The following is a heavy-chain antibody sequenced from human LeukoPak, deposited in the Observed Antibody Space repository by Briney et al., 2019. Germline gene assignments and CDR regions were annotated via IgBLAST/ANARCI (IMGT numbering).Heavy chain of an antibody. CDR3: ARESDGCSSTSCYDQGAFDI. D-gene: IGHD2-2*01. J-gene: IGHJ3*02. V-gene: IGHV1-69*01. CDR2: IIPIFVTA. Sequence: SSVKVSCKASGGTFSSYAISWVRQAPGQGLEWMGGIIPIFVTANYAQKFQGRVTITADESTSTAYMELSSLRSEDTAVYYCARESDGCSSTSCYDQGAFDIWGQGTMVTVSS. CDR1: GGTFSSYA.